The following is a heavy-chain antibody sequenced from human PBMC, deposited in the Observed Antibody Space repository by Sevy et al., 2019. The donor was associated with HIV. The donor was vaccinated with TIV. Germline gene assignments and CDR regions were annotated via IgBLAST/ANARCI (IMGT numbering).Heavy chain of an antibody. V-gene: IGHV3-48*02. D-gene: IGHD3-22*01. CDR3: ARDHGGGDSSGYYFDYYGMDV. J-gene: IGHJ6*02. CDR1: GFTFSSYS. Sequence: GGSLRLSCAASGFTFSSYSMNWVRQAPGKGLEWVSYISSSSSTIYYADSVKGRFTISRDNAKNSLYLQMNSLRDEDTVVYYCARDHGGGDSSGYYFDYYGMDVWGQGTTVTVSS. CDR2: ISSSSSTI.